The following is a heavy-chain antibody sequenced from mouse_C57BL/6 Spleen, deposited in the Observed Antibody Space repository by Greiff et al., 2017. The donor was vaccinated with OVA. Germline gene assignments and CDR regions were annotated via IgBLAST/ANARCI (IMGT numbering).Heavy chain of an antibody. CDR3: APTTMVTTPPAY. J-gene: IGHJ3*01. CDR1: GYTFTSYG. V-gene: IGHV1-81*01. Sequence: QVQLQQSGAELARPGASVKLSCKASGYTFTSYGISWVKQRTGQGLEWIGEIYPRSGNTYYNEKFKGKATLTADKSSSTAYMELRSLTSEDSVVYFCAPTTMVTTPPAYWGQGTLVTVSA. D-gene: IGHD2-2*01. CDR2: IYPRSGNT.